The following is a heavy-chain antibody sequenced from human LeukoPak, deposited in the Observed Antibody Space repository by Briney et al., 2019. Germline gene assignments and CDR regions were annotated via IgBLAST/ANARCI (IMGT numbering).Heavy chain of an antibody. CDR3: ARVSYPYYDFWSGYYKSTYYYYMDV. D-gene: IGHD3-3*01. Sequence: ASVKVSCKASGYTFTSYGISWVRQAPGQGLEWMGWISAYNGNTNYAQKLQGRATMTTDTSTSTAYMELRSLRSDDTAVYYCARVSYPYYDFWSGYYKSTYYYYMDVWGKGTTVTVSS. CDR1: GYTFTSYG. CDR2: ISAYNGNT. V-gene: IGHV1-18*01. J-gene: IGHJ6*03.